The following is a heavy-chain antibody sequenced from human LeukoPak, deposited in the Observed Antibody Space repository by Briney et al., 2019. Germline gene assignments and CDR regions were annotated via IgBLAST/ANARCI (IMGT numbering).Heavy chain of an antibody. CDR2: ISASGGST. V-gene: IGHV3-23*01. D-gene: IGHD6-13*01. CDR1: GFTFSSYA. Sequence: GGSLRLSCAASGFTFSSYAMSWVRQAPGKGLEWVSVISASGGSTYYADSVKGRFTISRDNAKNSLYLQMNSLTAEDTAVYYCARLLYSSRLFDYWGQGTLVTVSS. J-gene: IGHJ4*02. CDR3: ARLLYSSRLFDY.